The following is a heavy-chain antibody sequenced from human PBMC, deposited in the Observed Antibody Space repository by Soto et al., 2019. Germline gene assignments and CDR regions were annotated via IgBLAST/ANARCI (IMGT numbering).Heavy chain of an antibody. CDR1: GGSFSNYY. D-gene: IGHD1-1*01. CDR3: ARVVLERRGFDY. J-gene: IGHJ4*02. Sequence: QVQLQQWGAGLLRPSETLSLTCAVYGGSFSNYYWTWVRQPPGKGLEWIGEINHRGSTSYNPSLRRRVTVADDTSKSPFSQPLTSVTAANTAVYYCARVVLERRGFDYWGQGTLVTVSS. V-gene: IGHV4-34*01. CDR2: INHRGST.